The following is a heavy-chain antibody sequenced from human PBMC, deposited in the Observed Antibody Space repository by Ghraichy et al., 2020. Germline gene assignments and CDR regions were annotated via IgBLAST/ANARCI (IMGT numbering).Heavy chain of an antibody. CDR1: GGSVSSGSYY. CDR3: ARDRTQNWYFDL. V-gene: IGHV4-61*01. J-gene: IGHJ2*01. D-gene: IGHD3/OR15-3a*01. CDR2: IYYSGST. Sequence: ESLNISCTVSGGSVSSGSYYWSWIRQPPGKGLEWIGYIYYSGSTNYNPSLKSRVTISVDTSKNQFSLKLSSVTAADTAVYYCARDRTQNWYFDLWGRGTLVTVSS.